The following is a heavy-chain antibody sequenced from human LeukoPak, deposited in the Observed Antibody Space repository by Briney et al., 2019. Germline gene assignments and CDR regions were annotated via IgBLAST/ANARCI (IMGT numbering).Heavy chain of an antibody. CDR2: INWNGGST. CDR1: GFTFSTHA. Sequence: GGSLRLSCAASGFTFSTHAMSWVRQAPGKGLEWVSGINWNGGSTGYADSVKGRFTISRDNAKNSLYLQMNSLRAEDTALYHCARQSSTANDAFDIWGQGTMVTVSS. J-gene: IGHJ3*02. V-gene: IGHV3-20*01. CDR3: ARQSSTANDAFDI. D-gene: IGHD6-13*01.